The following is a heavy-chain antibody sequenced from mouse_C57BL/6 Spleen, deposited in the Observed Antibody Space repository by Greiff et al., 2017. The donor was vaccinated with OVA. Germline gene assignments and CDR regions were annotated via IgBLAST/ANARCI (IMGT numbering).Heavy chain of an antibody. V-gene: IGHV5-4*01. D-gene: IGHD3-3*01. CDR1: GFTFSSYA. Sequence: EVMLVESGGGLVKPGGSLKLSCAASGFTFSSYAMSWVRQTPEKRLEWVATISDGGSYTYYPDNVKGRFTISRDNAKNNLYLQMSHLKSEDTAMYYCAREQIGGMDYWGQGTSVTVSS. J-gene: IGHJ4*01. CDR3: AREQIGGMDY. CDR2: ISDGGSYT.